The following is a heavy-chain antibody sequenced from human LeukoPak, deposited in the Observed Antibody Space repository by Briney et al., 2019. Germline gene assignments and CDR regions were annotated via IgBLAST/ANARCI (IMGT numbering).Heavy chain of an antibody. J-gene: IGHJ6*03. CDR1: GGSISSYY. D-gene: IGHD3-10*01. V-gene: IGHV4-4*07. Sequence: SETLSLTCTVSGGSISSYYWSWIRQPAGKGLEWIGRIYTSGSTNYNPSLKSRVTMSVDTSKNQFSLKLSSVTAADTAVYYCARDRGVAEYYYYYYMDVWGKGTTVTISS. CDR3: ARDRGVAEYYYYYYMDV. CDR2: IYTSGST.